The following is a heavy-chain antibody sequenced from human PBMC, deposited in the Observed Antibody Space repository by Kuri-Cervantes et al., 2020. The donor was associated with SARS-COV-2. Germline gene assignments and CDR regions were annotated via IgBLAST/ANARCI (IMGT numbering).Heavy chain of an antibody. D-gene: IGHD2-2*01. J-gene: IGHJ4*02. CDR1: GFTFSSYW. CDR2: IKQDGSEK. Sequence: GESLKISCAASGFTFSSYWMSWVRQAPGKGLEWVANIKQDGSEKYYVDSVKGRFTISRDNAKNPLYLQMNSLRAEDTAVYYCAREGDIVVVPAVYFDYWGQGTLVTVSS. V-gene: IGHV3-7*01. CDR3: AREGDIVVVPAVYFDY.